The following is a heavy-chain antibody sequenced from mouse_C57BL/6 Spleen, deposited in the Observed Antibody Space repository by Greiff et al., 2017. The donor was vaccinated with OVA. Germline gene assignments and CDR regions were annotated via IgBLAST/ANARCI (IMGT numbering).Heavy chain of an antibody. D-gene: IGHD1-1*01. CDR3: ARSYYGSSPFAY. CDR1: GFTFSDYG. V-gene: IGHV5-17*01. Sequence: DVHLVESGGGLVKPGGSLTLSCAASGFTFSDYGMHWVRQAPEKGLEWVAYISSGSSTIYYADTVKGRFTISRDNAKNTLFLQMTSLRSEDTAMYYCARSYYGSSPFAYWGQGTLVTVSA. J-gene: IGHJ3*01. CDR2: ISSGSSTI.